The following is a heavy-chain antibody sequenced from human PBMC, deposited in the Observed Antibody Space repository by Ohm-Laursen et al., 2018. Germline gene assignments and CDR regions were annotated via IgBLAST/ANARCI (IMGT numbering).Heavy chain of an antibody. CDR3: ARHDRTVTTRGDFDY. CDR1: GGSISSSSYY. D-gene: IGHD4-17*01. J-gene: IGHJ4*02. Sequence: PGTLSLTCTVSGGSISSSSYYWGWIRQPPGKGLEWIGSIYYSGSTYYNPSLKSRVTISVDTSKNQFSLKLSSVTAADTAVYYCARHDRTVTTRGDFDYWGQGTLVTVSS. CDR2: IYYSGST. V-gene: IGHV4-39*01.